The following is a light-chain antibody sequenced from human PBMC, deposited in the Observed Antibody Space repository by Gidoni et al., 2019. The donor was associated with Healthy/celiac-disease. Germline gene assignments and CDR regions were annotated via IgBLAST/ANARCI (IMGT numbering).Light chain of an antibody. CDR3: QQYNNWPSLT. J-gene: IGKJ4*01. V-gene: IGKV3-15*01. CDR2: GAS. CDR1: QRVSSN. Sequence: IVMTQSPATLSVSPGERATLSCRASQRVSSNLAWYQQKPGQAPRLLIYGASTRATGIPARFSGSGSGTEFTLTISSLQSEDFAVYYCQQYNNWPSLTFGGXTKVEIK.